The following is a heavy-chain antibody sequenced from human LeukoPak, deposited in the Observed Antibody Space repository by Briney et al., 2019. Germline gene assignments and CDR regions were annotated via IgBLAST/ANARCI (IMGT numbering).Heavy chain of an antibody. D-gene: IGHD4-17*01. V-gene: IGHV3-73*01. CDR3: TRAANDYGDYSDY. CDR1: GFTFSGSA. Sequence: GGSLRLSCAASGFTFSGSAMHWVRQASGKGLEWVGRIRSKAYSYATTYVTSVKGRFTISRDDSQNTAYLQMNSLKTEDTAVYYCTRAANDYGDYSDYWGQGTLVTVSS. CDR2: IRSKAYSYAT. J-gene: IGHJ4*02.